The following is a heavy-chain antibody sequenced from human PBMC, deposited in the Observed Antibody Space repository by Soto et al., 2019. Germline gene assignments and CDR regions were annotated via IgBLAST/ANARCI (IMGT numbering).Heavy chain of an antibody. V-gene: IGHV3-64*01. CDR2: ISSNGGST. CDR1: GFTFSSYA. D-gene: IGHD6-19*01. CDR3: ARDRWAVAEGDAFDI. Sequence: EVQLVESGGGLVQPGGSLRLSCAASGFTFSSYAMHWVRQAPGKGLEYVSAISSNGGSTYYANSVKGRFTVSRDNSKNTLYLQMGSLRAEDMAVYYCARDRWAVAEGDAFDIWGQGTMVTVSS. J-gene: IGHJ3*02.